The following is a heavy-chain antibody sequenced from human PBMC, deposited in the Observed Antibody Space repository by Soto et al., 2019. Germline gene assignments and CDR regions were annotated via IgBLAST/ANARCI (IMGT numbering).Heavy chain of an antibody. Sequence: SETLSLTCTVSGGSISSYYWSWIRQPPGKGLEWIGYIYYSGSTNYNPSLKSRVTISVDTSKNQFSLKLSSVTAADTAVYYCARSRVPAARGWFDPWGQGTLVTVSS. J-gene: IGHJ5*02. D-gene: IGHD2-2*01. CDR2: IYYSGST. V-gene: IGHV4-59*01. CDR3: ARSRVPAARGWFDP. CDR1: GGSISSYY.